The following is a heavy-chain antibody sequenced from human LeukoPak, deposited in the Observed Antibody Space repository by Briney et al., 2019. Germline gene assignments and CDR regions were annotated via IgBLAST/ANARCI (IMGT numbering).Heavy chain of an antibody. J-gene: IGHJ5*02. CDR3: ARERESFYGSGSYNNWFDP. CDR2: IYTSGST. CDR1: GHSIINSYY. D-gene: IGHD3-10*01. Sequence: PSETLSLTCTVSGHSIINSYYWSWIRQPAGKGLEWIGRIYTSGSTNYNPSLKSRVTMSVDTSKNQFSLKLSSVTAADTAVYYCARERESFYGSGSYNNWFDPWGQGTLVTVSS. V-gene: IGHV4-4*07.